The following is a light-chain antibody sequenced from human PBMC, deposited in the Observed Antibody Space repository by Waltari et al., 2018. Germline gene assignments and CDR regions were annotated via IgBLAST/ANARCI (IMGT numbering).Light chain of an antibody. CDR1: SSDAGGYNY. J-gene: IGLJ3*02. V-gene: IGLV2-14*01. Sequence: QSALTPPASVSGSPGQSITISCTGTSSDAGGYNYASWYQQHPGKVPKLLIFDVSKRPSGVSNRFSGSKSGNTASLTISGLQAEDESDYYCCSFTSRSTWVFGGGTKLTVL. CDR3: CSFTSRSTWV. CDR2: DVS.